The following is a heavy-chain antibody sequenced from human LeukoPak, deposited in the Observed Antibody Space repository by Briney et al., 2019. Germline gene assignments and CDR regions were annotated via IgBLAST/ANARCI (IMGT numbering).Heavy chain of an antibody. CDR1: GFTFSSYA. Sequence: GGSLRLSCAASGFTFSSYATSWVRQAPGKGLEWVANINQAGSDKYYVDSVKGRLTISGDNAKNSLYLQMNSLRAEDTAVYYCARDGDGSGHYNDHWGQGTLVTVSS. D-gene: IGHD5-24*01. CDR3: ARDGDGSGHYNDH. CDR2: INQAGSDK. V-gene: IGHV3-7*01. J-gene: IGHJ4*02.